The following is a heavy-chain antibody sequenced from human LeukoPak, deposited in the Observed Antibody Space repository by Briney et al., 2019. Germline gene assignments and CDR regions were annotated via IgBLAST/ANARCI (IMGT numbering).Heavy chain of an antibody. CDR3: ARDDYYDSSAYRENPFDV. D-gene: IGHD3-22*01. J-gene: IGHJ3*01. V-gene: IGHV1-69*13. CDR2: IIPILGTT. CDR1: GDTFSSYA. Sequence: ASVKVSCKASGDTFSSYAISWLRQAPGQGLEWMGGIIPILGTTNYAQKFQGRVTITADESTSTLYMELRSLRSEDTAIYDCARDDYYDSSAYRENPFDVWGQGTMVTVSS.